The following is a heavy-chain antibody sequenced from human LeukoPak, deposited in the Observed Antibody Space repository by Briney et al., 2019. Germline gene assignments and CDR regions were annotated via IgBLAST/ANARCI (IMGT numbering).Heavy chain of an antibody. CDR2: IRSKLYGETT. CDR1: GINFGGYA. J-gene: IGHJ4*02. V-gene: IGHV3-49*04. CDR3: TGYGGRTFDY. Sequence: PGRSLRLSCAASGINFGGYAMSWVRQAPGKGQGWVAFIRSKLYGETTEYAASVKGRFTVSRDDSKSIAYLQMNSLKAEDTGVYYCTGYGGRTFDYWGQGTLVTVSS. D-gene: IGHD4-23*01.